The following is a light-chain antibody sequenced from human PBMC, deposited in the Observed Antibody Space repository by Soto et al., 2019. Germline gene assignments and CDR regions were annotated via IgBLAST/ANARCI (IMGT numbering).Light chain of an antibody. J-gene: IGKJ5*01. CDR2: KAT. Sequence: DIQMTQSPSTLSASVGDRVTITCRASQTINNWLAWYQQKPGRAPKLLISKATSLESGVPSRFSGSGSGEEFTLNITSLQPDDFGSYSCQQYHTFYPTFGQGTRLEIK. CDR1: QTINNW. V-gene: IGKV1-5*03. CDR3: QQYHTFYPT.